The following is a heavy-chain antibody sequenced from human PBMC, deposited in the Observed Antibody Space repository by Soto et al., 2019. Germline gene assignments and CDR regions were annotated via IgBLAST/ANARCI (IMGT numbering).Heavy chain of an antibody. CDR1: EGTFSSYA. CDR2: IIPIFGTA. CDR3: ARADILTGYPSPYYYYGMDV. V-gene: IGHV1-69*13. D-gene: IGHD3-9*01. Sequence: EASMKVSCKASEGTFSSYAISWVRQAPGQGLEWMGGIIPIFGTANYAQKFQGRVTITADESTSTAYMELSSLRSEDTAVYYCARADILTGYPSPYYYYGMDVWGQGTTVTVSS. J-gene: IGHJ6*02.